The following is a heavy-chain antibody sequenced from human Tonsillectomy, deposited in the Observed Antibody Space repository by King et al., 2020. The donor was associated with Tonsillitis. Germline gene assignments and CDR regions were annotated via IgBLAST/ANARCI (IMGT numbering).Heavy chain of an antibody. V-gene: IGHV1-2*02. CDR2: INPNSGGT. Sequence: VQLVESGAEVKKPGASVKVSCKASGYTFTGYYMHWARQAPGQGLEWMGWINPNSGGTYYAQQFQGRVTMTRDTSISTAYMELSRLRSDDTAVYYCARGSRYFDCLLVFYFDYWGQGTLVTVSS. D-gene: IGHD3-9*01. J-gene: IGHJ4*02. CDR1: GYTFTGYY. CDR3: ARGSRYFDCLLVFYFDY.